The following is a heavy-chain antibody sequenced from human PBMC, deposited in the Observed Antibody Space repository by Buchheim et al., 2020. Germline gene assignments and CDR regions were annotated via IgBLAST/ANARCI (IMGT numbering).Heavy chain of an antibody. CDR1: GFTFSSYG. Sequence: VQLVESGGGVVQPGRSLRLSCAASGFTFSSYGMHWVRQAPGKGLEWVAVIWYDGSNKYYADSVKGRFTISRDNSKNTLYLQMNSLRAEDTAVYYCAREVHSSGWYAHYYYYGMDVWGQGTT. CDR3: AREVHSSGWYAHYYYYGMDV. CDR2: IWYDGSNK. D-gene: IGHD6-19*01. J-gene: IGHJ6*02. V-gene: IGHV3-33*01.